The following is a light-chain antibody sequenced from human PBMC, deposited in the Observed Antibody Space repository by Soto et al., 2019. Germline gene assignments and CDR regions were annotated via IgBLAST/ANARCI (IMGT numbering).Light chain of an antibody. J-gene: IGKJ1*01. V-gene: IGKV1-5*03. Sequence: DIKMTQSPSTLSGSVGDRVTLACRASQTISSWLAWYQQKPGKAPKFLIYKASTLKSGVPSRFSGSGAGTEFALTISSLQPDDFATYYCQHYNSYSEAFGQGTKVDIK. CDR3: QHYNSYSEA. CDR2: KAS. CDR1: QTISSW.